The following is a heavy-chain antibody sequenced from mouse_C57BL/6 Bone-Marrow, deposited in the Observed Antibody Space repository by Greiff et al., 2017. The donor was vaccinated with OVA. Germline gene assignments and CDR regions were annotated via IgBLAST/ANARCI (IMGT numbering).Heavy chain of an antibody. D-gene: IGHD1-1*01. CDR3: TTTVVAPFDY. CDR2: IDPETGGT. J-gene: IGHJ2*01. V-gene: IGHV1-15*01. CDR1: GYTFTDYE. Sequence: VQLQQSGAELVRPGASVTLSCKASGYTFTDYEMHWVKQTPVHGLAWIGAIDPETGGTAYNQKFKGKAILTADKSSSTAYMALRSLTSEDSAVYYCTTTVVAPFDYWGQGTTLTVSS.